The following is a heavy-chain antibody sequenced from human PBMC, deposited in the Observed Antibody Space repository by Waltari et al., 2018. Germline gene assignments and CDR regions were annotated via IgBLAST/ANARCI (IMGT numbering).Heavy chain of an antibody. Sequence: QITLEESGPTLVKPTQTLTLTCSFSGFSISTSGVGVGWIRQPPGKALEWLGMIYWHDDRYYNPALQSRLTITKGTSKNQVVLTMTDMDPVDTATYYCARRKTFNGVDVWGRGTTVTVSS. CDR1: GFSISTSGVG. J-gene: IGHJ6*02. V-gene: IGHV2-5*01. CDR2: IYWHDDR. CDR3: ARRKTFNGVDV.